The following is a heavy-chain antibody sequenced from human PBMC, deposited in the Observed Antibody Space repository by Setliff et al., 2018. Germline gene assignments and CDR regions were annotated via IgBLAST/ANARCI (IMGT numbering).Heavy chain of an antibody. CDR1: GYSFIRYY. D-gene: IGHD6-13*01. V-gene: IGHV1-46*01. Sequence: ASVKVSCKTSGYSFIRYYMYWVRQAPGQGLEWMGLINVSGGSASYEQKFQGRVTFTRDTSTSTLYMELSSLISEDTAMYYCARIGPSNWGIRGYNWLDPWGQGTLVTVSS. J-gene: IGHJ5*02. CDR3: ARIGPSNWGIRGYNWLDP. CDR2: INVSGGSA.